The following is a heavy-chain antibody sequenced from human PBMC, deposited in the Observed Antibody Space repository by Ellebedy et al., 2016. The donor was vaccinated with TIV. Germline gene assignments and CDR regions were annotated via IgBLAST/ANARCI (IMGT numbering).Heavy chain of an antibody. V-gene: IGHV4-30-4*01. CDR3: SRDPTSYRFDP. J-gene: IGHJ5*02. Sequence: SETLSLTCTVSGGSISSGDYYWSWIRQPPGKGLEWIGYIYYSGSTYYNPSLKSRVTISVDTSKNQFPLKLSSVTAAATAVYYFSRDPTSYRFDPWGQGTLVTVSS. CDR2: IYYSGST. CDR1: GGSISSGDYY.